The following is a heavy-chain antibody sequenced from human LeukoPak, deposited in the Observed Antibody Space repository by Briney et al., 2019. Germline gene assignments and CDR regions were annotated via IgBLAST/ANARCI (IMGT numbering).Heavy chain of an antibody. CDR2: IKEDGSEK. Sequence: GGSLRLSCAASGFTYSRYCMSWVRQAPGKGLEWVANIKEDGSEKYYVDSVKGRLTISRDNAKNSLYLQMNSLRAEDTAVYYCARAQDYRYAFNYYYYYYMDVWGKGTTVTISS. D-gene: IGHD4-11*01. CDR1: GFTYSRYC. J-gene: IGHJ6*03. CDR3: ARAQDYRYAFNYYYYYYMDV. V-gene: IGHV3-7*01.